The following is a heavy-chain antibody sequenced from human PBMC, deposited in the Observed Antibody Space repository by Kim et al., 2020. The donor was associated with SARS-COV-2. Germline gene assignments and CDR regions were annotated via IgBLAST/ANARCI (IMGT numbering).Heavy chain of an antibody. CDR3: ARGRIAVMGGLDP. J-gene: IGHJ5*02. V-gene: IGHV4-34*01. CDR1: GGSFSGYY. CDR2: INHSGST. D-gene: IGHD6-19*01. Sequence: SETLSLTCAVYGGSFSGYYWSWIRQPPGKGLEWIGEINHSGSTNYNPSLKSRVTISVDTSKNQFSLKLSSVTAADTAVYYCARGRIAVMGGLDPWGQGTLVTVSS.